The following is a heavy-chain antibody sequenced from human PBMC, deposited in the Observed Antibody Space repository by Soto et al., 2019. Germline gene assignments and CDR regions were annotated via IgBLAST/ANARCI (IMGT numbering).Heavy chain of an antibody. J-gene: IGHJ6*02. CDR2: IKSKTDGGTT. D-gene: IGHD2-8*01. CDR3: TTGPIVLMVYAPLYGMDV. V-gene: IGHV3-15*07. Sequence: GGSLRLSCAASGFTFSNAWMNWVRQAPGKGLEWVGRIKSKTDGGTTDYAAPVKGRFTISRDDSKNTLYLQMNSLKTEDTAVYYCTTGPIVLMVYAPLYGMDVWGQGTTVTVSS. CDR1: GFTFSNAW.